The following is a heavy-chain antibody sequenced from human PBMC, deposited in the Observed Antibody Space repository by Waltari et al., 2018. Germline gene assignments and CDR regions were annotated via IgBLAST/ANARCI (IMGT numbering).Heavy chain of an antibody. J-gene: IGHJ4*02. CDR3: TRDGYTSDY. Sequence: EVHLVESGGGLVQPGGSLRLSCAVSGFTFSSYSMSWVRQAPVKGVVWVSYMSSSASAIYYSDSVKGRFTISRDNAKNSLYLQMNSLRAEDTAVYYCTRDGYTSDYWGQGTLVTVSS. D-gene: IGHD5-12*01. CDR2: MSSSASAI. V-gene: IGHV3-48*04. CDR1: GFTFSSYS.